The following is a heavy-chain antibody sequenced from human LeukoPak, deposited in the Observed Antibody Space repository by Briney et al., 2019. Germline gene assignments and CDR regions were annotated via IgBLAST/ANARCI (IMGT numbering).Heavy chain of an antibody. J-gene: IGHJ4*02. V-gene: IGHV3-23*01. CDR1: GFTFSSYA. D-gene: IGHD1-7*01. Sequence: GGSLRLSCVASGFTFSSYAMSWVRQAPGKGLQWVSAITGGGGTTYYADSVKGRFTISRDNSKNTLYLQMNSLRAEDTAVYYCVRSITGTTSPFDYWGQGTLVTVSS. CDR2: ITGGGGTT. CDR3: VRSITGTTSPFDY.